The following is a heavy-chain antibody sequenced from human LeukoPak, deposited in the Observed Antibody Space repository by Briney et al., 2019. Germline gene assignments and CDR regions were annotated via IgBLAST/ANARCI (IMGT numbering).Heavy chain of an antibody. CDR1: GYTFTSYG. V-gene: IGHV1-3*01. J-gene: IGHJ4*02. CDR3: ARDGDYGPNY. CDR2: INAGNGNT. D-gene: IGHD4-17*01. Sequence: ASVKVSCKASGYTFTSYGISWVRQAPGQRLEWMGWINAGNGNTKYSQKFQGRVTITRDTSASTAYMELSSLRSEDTAVYYCARDGDYGPNYWGQGTLVTVSS.